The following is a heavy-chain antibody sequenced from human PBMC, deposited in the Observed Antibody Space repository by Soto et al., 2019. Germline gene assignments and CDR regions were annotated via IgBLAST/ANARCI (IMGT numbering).Heavy chain of an antibody. D-gene: IGHD3-16*02. Sequence: GESLKISCKGSGYSFTSYWIGWVRQMPGKGLEWMGIIYPGDSDTRYSPSFQGQVTISADKSISTAYLQWSSLKASDTAMYYCARLNGDYDYVWGSYRLYYYYGMDVWGQGTTVTVS. CDR1: GYSFTSYW. CDR2: IYPGDSDT. CDR3: ARLNGDYDYVWGSYRLYYYYGMDV. V-gene: IGHV5-51*01. J-gene: IGHJ6*02.